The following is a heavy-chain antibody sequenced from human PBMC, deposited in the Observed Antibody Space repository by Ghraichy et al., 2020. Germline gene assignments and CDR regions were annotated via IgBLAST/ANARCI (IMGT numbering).Heavy chain of an antibody. V-gene: IGHV1-24*01. D-gene: IGHD2-2*02. J-gene: IGHJ3*02. Sequence: ASVKVSCKVSGYTLTELSMHWVRQAPGKGLEWMGGFDPEDGETIYAQKFQGRVTMTEDTSTDTAYMELSSLRSEDTAVYYCATDWPDCSSTSCYTYDAFDIWGQGTMVTVSS. CDR2: FDPEDGET. CDR3: ATDWPDCSSTSCYTYDAFDI. CDR1: GYTLTELS.